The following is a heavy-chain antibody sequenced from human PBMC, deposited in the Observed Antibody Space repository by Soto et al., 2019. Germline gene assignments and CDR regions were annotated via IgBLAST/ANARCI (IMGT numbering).Heavy chain of an antibody. J-gene: IGHJ6*03. CDR2: IYWDDDK. Sequence: SGPTLVNPTETLTLTCTFSGFSLATHGVGVGWLRQPPGKALEWLALIYWDDDKHYSPSLKSRLTITKDTSKNQVVLTMTNMDPVDTATYYCAHRLYYMDVWGKGTTVTVSS. CDR1: GFSLATHGVG. V-gene: IGHV2-5*02. CDR3: AHRLYYMDV.